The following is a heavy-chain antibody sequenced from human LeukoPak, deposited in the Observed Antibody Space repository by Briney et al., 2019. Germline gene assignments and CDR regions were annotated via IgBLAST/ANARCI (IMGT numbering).Heavy chain of an antibody. Sequence: GGSLRLSCAASGFTFSSYGMSWVRQAPGKGLEWVSAISGSGGSTYYADSVKGRFTISRDNAKNSLYLQMNSLRAEDTAVYYCAKGGGKTLYYYYYYYMDVWGKGTTVTISS. J-gene: IGHJ6*03. D-gene: IGHD4-23*01. CDR1: GFTFSSYG. V-gene: IGHV3-23*01. CDR3: AKGGGKTLYYYYYYYMDV. CDR2: ISGSGGST.